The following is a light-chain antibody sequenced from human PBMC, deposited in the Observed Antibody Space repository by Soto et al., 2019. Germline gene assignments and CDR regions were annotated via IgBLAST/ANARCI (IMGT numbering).Light chain of an antibody. CDR2: GAS. CDR3: QQYGTSPWT. CDR1: QSVSSSY. Sequence: EIVLTQSPGTLSLSPGERATLSCRASQSVSSSYLAWYQQKPGQAPRPLIYGASSRATGIPDRFSGSGSGTDFALTINRLEPEDFAVYYCQQYGTSPWTFGHGTKVEI. V-gene: IGKV3-20*01. J-gene: IGKJ1*01.